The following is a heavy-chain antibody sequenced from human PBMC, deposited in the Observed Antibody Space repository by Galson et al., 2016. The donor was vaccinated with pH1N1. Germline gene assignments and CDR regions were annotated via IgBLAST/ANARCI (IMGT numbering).Heavy chain of an antibody. CDR1: GFTFSSYW. CDR2: IKKDGSET. V-gene: IGHV3-7*03. CDR3: ATVELWLDSFDY. J-gene: IGHJ4*02. Sequence: SLRLSCAASGFTFSSYWMSWVRQAPGKGLEWVANIKKDGSETHYVDSVKGRFTISRDNAKNSLCLQMNSLRAEDTAVYYCATVELWLDSFDYWGQGTLVTVSS. D-gene: IGHD2-21*01.